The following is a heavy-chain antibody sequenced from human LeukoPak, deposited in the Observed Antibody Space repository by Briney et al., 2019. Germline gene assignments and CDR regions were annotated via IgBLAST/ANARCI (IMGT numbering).Heavy chain of an antibody. Sequence: GGSLRLSCAASGFTFSTYAMSWVRQAPGKGLEWVSAISGSGGKTYYADSVKGRFTISRDNSKNTLYLQMNSLRAEDTAVYYCARRNWNGKYTFDYWGQGTLVTVSS. CDR3: ARRNWNGKYTFDY. CDR2: ISGSGGKT. D-gene: IGHD1-1*01. V-gene: IGHV3-23*01. CDR1: GFTFSTYA. J-gene: IGHJ4*02.